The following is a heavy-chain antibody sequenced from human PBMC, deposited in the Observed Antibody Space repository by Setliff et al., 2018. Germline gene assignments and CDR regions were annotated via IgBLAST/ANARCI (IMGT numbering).Heavy chain of an antibody. Sequence: GASVKVSCKASGYTFTSYDINWVRQATGQGLEWMGWMNPNSGNTSYAQKLQGRVTMTTDTSTSTAYMELRSLRSDDTAVYICAYDSSGYYPGYWGQGTLVTVSS. D-gene: IGHD3-22*01. CDR1: GYTFTSYD. V-gene: IGHV1-8*02. CDR2: MNPNSGNT. CDR3: AYDSSGYYPGY. J-gene: IGHJ4*02.